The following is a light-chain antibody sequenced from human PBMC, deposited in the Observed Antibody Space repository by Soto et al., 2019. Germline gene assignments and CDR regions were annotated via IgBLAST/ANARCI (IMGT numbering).Light chain of an antibody. J-gene: IGKJ4*01. CDR3: LQDYDYPLT. CDR2: ATS. CDR1: QGIRND. Sequence: AIQMTQSPSSLSASVGDTVTITCRASQGIRNDLGWYQQKPGKAPNLLIYATSSLQSGVPSRFSGSGSGTDFTLTISSLQPEDFATYYCLQDYDYPLTFGGGTTVEVK. V-gene: IGKV1-6*01.